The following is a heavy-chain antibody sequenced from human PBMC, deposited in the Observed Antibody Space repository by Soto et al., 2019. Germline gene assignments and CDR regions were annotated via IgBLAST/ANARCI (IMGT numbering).Heavy chain of an antibody. CDR1: GFTFTSYA. CDR3: AKHAFWTLYRTGVDS. V-gene: IGHV3-23*01. J-gene: IGHJ4*02. Sequence: EVQLLESGGGLGQPGGSLRLSCSASGFTFTSYAMSWVRQAPGKGLEWVSGISGSGGDTKSADSVKGRFTISRDNFKNMLYLQMKTLRAEETAVYYCAKHAFWTLYRTGVDSWGQGTLVTVSS. D-gene: IGHD3-3*01. CDR2: ISGSGGDT.